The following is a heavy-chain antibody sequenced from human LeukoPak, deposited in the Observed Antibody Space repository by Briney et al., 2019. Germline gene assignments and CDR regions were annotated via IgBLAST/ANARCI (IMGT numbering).Heavy chain of an antibody. J-gene: IGHJ4*02. D-gene: IGHD4-17*01. Sequence: GGSLRLSCECSGFTFSTYAMHWVRQAPGKGLQYVSAISGNGDRTWYANSVNGRFSISRDNSKNTLYLQMNSLRADDTAVYYCAKEWGVDYGLRYWGQGTLVTVSS. CDR2: ISGNGDRT. CDR1: GFTFSTYA. CDR3: AKEWGVDYGLRY. V-gene: IGHV3-64*01.